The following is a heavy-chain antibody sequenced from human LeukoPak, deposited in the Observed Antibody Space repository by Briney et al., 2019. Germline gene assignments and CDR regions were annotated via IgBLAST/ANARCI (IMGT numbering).Heavy chain of an antibody. Sequence: SETLSLTCTVSGGSISSYYWSWIRQPPGKGLEWIGYIYYSGSTNYNPSLKSRVTISVDTSKNQFSLNLSSVTAADTAVYYCARHVRRTYHRYFDYWGQGTLVTVSS. D-gene: IGHD1-14*01. V-gene: IGHV4-59*08. J-gene: IGHJ4*02. CDR1: GGSISSYY. CDR3: ARHVRRTYHRYFDY. CDR2: IYYSGST.